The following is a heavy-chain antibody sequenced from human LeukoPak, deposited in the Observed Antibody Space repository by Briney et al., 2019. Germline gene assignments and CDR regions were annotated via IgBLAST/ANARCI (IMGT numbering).Heavy chain of an antibody. D-gene: IGHD6-13*01. CDR2: INPNSGGT. J-gene: IGHJ5*02. CDR3: ARDPSSSSNWFGP. Sequence: ASVKVSCKASGYTFTGYYMHWVRQAPGQGLEWMGWINPNSGGTNYAQKFQGRVTMTRDTSISTAYMELSRLRSDDTAVYYCARDPSSSSNWFGPWGQGTLVTVSS. V-gene: IGHV1-2*02. CDR1: GYTFTGYY.